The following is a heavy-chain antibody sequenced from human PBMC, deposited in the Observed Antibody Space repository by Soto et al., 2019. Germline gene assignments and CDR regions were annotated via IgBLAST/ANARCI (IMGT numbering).Heavy chain of an antibody. Sequence: QVQLQQWGAGLLKPSETLSLTCAVYGGSFSGYYWSWIRQPPGKGLEWIGEINHSGSTNYNPSLKSRVTISVDTSKNQFSLKLISVTAADTAVYYCALRGDDAFDIWGQGTMVTVSS. CDR3: ALRGDDAFDI. D-gene: IGHD3-10*01. CDR1: GGSFSGYY. V-gene: IGHV4-34*01. J-gene: IGHJ3*02. CDR2: INHSGST.